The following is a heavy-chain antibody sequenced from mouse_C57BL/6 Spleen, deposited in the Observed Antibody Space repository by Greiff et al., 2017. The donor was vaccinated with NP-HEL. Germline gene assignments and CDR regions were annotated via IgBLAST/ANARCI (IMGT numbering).Heavy chain of an antibody. CDR2: ISSGSSTL. CDR1: GFTFSDYG. CDR3: ARDSYEAMDY. V-gene: IGHV5-17*01. D-gene: IGHD3-3*01. J-gene: IGHJ4*01. Sequence: VQLKESGGGLVKPGGSLKLSCAASGFTFSDYGMHWVRQAPEKGLEWVAYISSGSSTLYYADTVKGRFTISRDNAKNTLFLQMTSMRSEDTAMYYCARDSYEAMDYWGQGTSVTVSS.